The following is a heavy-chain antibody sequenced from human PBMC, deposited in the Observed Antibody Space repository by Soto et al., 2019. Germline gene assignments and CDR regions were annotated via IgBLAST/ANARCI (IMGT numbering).Heavy chain of an antibody. V-gene: IGHV4-4*02. J-gene: IGHJ4*02. CDR3: ARAWGSGSYWEVNYFDY. CDR1: GGSISSSNW. CDR2: IYHSGST. Sequence: KASETLSLTCAVSGGSISSSNWWSWVRQPPGKGLEWIGEIYHSGSTNYNPSLKSRVTISVDKSKNQFSLKLSSVTAADTAVYYCARAWGSGSYWEVNYFDYWGQGTLVTVSS. D-gene: IGHD3-10*01.